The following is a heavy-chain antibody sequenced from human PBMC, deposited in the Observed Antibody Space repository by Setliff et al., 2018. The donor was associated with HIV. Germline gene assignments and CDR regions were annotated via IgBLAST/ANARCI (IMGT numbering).Heavy chain of an antibody. CDR1: GDSINSGTYY. J-gene: IGHJ4*02. CDR2: IYHSGTT. Sequence: SETLSLTCTVSGDSINSGTYYWSWIRQPPGKGLEWIGRIYHSGTTYYNPSLKSRVTISVDTSKNQFSLKLSSATAADTAVYYCAAASSWDPLLDYWGQGTLVTVSS. V-gene: IGHV4-39*07. D-gene: IGHD6-13*01. CDR3: AAASSWDPLLDY.